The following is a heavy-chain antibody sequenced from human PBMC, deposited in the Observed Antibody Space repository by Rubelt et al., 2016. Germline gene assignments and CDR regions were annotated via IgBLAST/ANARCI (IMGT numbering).Heavy chain of an antibody. V-gene: IGHV3-23*01. CDR3: AKGSRDYGGKLAY. J-gene: IGHJ4*02. CDR1: GFTFSSHA. CDR2: ISGSDTRT. D-gene: IGHD4-23*01. Sequence: EVQLLESGGGLVQPGGSLRLSCEVSGFTFSSHAMNWVRQAPGKGLEWVSGISGSDTRTYYADSVKGQFTISRDNSKNTLYLQMASLRAEDTAVYYCAKGSRDYGGKLAYWGQGTLVTVSS.